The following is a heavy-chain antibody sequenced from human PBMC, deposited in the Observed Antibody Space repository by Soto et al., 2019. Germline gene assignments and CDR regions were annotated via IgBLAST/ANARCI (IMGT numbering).Heavy chain of an antibody. CDR1: GFTFSSYV. CDR2: STGDGVKT. CDR3: AKGTSWAFDI. Sequence: GSLRLSCAASGFTFSSYVMHWVRQAPGKGLEWVSASTGDGVKTYYADSVKGRFTISRDNSKNTLYLQMNSLRAEDTAVYYCAKGTSWAFDIWGQGTMVTVSS. J-gene: IGHJ3*02. V-gene: IGHV3-23*01.